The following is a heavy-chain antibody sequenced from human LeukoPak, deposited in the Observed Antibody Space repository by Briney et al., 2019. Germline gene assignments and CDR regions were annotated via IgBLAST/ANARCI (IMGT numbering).Heavy chain of an antibody. CDR3: ARGGVPAGLGLNWFDP. CDR1: GYTFTSYD. V-gene: IGHV1-8*01. Sequence: ASVKVSCKASGYTFTSYDMNWVRQATGQGLEWMGGMNPNSGNTGYAQKFQGRVTMTRNTSISTAYMELSSLRSVDTAVYYCARGGVPAGLGLNWFDPWGQGTLVTVSS. J-gene: IGHJ5*02. CDR2: MNPNSGNT. D-gene: IGHD2-2*01.